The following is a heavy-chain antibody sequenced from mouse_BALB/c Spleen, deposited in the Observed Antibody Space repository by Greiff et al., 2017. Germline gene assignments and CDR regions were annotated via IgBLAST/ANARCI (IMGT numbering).Heavy chain of an antibody. J-gene: IGHJ3*01. CDR3: VSGAY. Sequence: MQLQESGAELAKPGASVKMSCKASGYTFTSYWMHWVKQRPGQGLEWIGYINPSTGYTEYNQKFKDKATLTADKSSSTAYMQLSSLTSEDSAVYYCVSGAYWGQGTLVTVSA. CDR2: INPSTGYT. CDR1: GYTFTSYW. V-gene: IGHV1-7*01.